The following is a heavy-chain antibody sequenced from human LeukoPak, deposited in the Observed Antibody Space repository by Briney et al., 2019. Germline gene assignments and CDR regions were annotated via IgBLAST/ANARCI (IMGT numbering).Heavy chain of an antibody. D-gene: IGHD1-14*01. CDR1: GFTFSDYA. V-gene: IGHV3-7*01. J-gene: IGHJ4*02. CDR3: ARAKTVREPDY. CDR2: IKPDGSEE. Sequence: GGSLRLSCAASGFTFSDYAMNWVRQAPGKGLEWVATIKPDGSEENYVDSVKGRFTISRDNAKNSLYLQMNSLRAEDTAVYYCARAKTVREPDYWGQGTLVTVSS.